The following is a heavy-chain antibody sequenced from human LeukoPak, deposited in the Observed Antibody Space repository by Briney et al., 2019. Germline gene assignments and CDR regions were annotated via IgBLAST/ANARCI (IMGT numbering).Heavy chain of an antibody. D-gene: IGHD5-12*01. J-gene: IGHJ4*02. CDR1: GFTFSTYG. Sequence: PGGSLRLSCAASGFTFSTYGMHWGRQTPGKGREWGADMWYDGSNKYYADSVKGRFTISRDNSKNTLDLQMNSLRVEDTAVYYCARDGYSGSKRGFYFGAGGQGTLVTV. V-gene: IGHV3-33*01. CDR3: ARDGYSGSKRGFYFGA. CDR2: MWYDGSNK.